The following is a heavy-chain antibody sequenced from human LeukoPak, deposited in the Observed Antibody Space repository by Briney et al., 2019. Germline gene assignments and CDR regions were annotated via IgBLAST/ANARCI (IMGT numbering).Heavy chain of an antibody. CDR3: TRDIVSLQLEY. CDR1: GFAFTNYW. J-gene: IGHJ4*02. Sequence: GGALRLSCAASGFAFTNYWMVWVRQAPGKGLGWVASIGKDGSEKSYVDSVKGRFTISRDNARNSLYLQMSSLRVEDTAVYYCTRDIVSLQLEYWGQGALVTVSS. D-gene: IGHD1-1*01. CDR2: IGKDGSEK. V-gene: IGHV3-7*01.